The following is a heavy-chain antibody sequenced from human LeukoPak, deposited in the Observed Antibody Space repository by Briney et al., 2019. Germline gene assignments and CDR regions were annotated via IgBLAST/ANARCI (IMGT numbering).Heavy chain of an antibody. CDR1: GYTFTSYY. V-gene: IGHV1-46*01. Sequence: ASVKVSCKASGYTFTSYYMHWVRQAPGQGLEWMGIINPSGGSTSYAQKFQGRVTMTRDMSTSTVYMELSSLRSEDTAVYYCAMGFSYYYDSSGYYYWGQGTLVTVSS. J-gene: IGHJ4*02. CDR2: INPSGGST. D-gene: IGHD3-22*01. CDR3: AMGFSYYYDSSGYYY.